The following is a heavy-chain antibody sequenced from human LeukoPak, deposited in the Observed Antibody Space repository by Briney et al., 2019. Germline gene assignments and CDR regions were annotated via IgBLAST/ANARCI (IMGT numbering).Heavy chain of an antibody. CDR1: GFTFRRYG. CDR2: VSDSGRNT. Sequence: PGGSLRLSCAASGFTFRRYGMTWVRQAPGKGLDWVSSVSDSGRNTYYADSVKGRFTISRDNSRNTLYLQMNSLIAEDTAVYYCAREYHDSSGYLDYWGQGTLVTVSS. CDR3: AREYHDSSGYLDY. V-gene: IGHV3-23*01. D-gene: IGHD3-22*01. J-gene: IGHJ4*02.